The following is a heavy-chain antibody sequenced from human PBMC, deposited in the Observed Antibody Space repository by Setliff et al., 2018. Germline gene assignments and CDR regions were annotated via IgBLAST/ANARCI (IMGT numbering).Heavy chain of an antibody. J-gene: IGHJ4*02. D-gene: IGHD6-6*01. V-gene: IGHV1-2*02. Sequence: ASVKVSCKASGYTFTGYYMHWVRQAPGQGLEWMGWINPNSGGTNYAQKFQGRVTITRDTSASTAYMELSSLRSEDTAVYYCARDGIAARPGADYWGQGTLVTVSS. CDR2: INPNSGGT. CDR3: ARDGIAARPGADY. CDR1: GYTFTGYY.